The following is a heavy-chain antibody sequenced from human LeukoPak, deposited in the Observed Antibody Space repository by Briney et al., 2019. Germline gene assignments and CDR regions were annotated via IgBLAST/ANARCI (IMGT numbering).Heavy chain of an antibody. CDR3: ARDPEYCTNGVCYRGSFDY. J-gene: IGHJ4*02. CDR1: GGSISSGGYY. D-gene: IGHD2-8*01. Sequence: PSETLSLTCTVSGGSISSGGYYWSWIRQHPGKGLEWIGYIYYSGSTYYNPSLKSRVTISVDTSKNQFSLKLSSVTAADTAVYYCARDPEYCTNGVCYRGSFDYWGQGTLVTVSS. CDR2: IYYSGST. V-gene: IGHV4-31*03.